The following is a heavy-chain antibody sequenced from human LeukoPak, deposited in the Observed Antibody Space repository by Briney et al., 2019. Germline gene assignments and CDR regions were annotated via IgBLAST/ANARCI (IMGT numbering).Heavy chain of an antibody. Sequence: GGSLRLSCAASGFTFSSYSMNWVRQAPGKGLEWVSSISSSSSYIYYADSVKGRFTISRDNAKNSLYLQMNSLRAEDTAVYYCARDQYDYGDSYAFDIWGQGTMVTVPS. V-gene: IGHV3-21*01. D-gene: IGHD4-17*01. CDR2: ISSSSSYI. CDR3: ARDQYDYGDSYAFDI. J-gene: IGHJ3*02. CDR1: GFTFSSYS.